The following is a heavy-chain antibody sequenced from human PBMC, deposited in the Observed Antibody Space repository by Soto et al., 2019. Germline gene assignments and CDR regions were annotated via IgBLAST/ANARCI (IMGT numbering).Heavy chain of an antibody. CDR2: MNPNSGNT. V-gene: IGHV1-8*01. CDR1: GYTFTSYD. D-gene: IGHD2-15*01. J-gene: IGHJ6*03. CDR3: ARGHEDIVGVVAASYYYYMDV. Sequence: QVQLVQSGAEVKKPGASVKVSCKASGYTFTSYDINWVRQATGQGLEWMGWMNPNSGNTGYAQKFQGRVTMTRNTPISTAYMELSSLRSEDTAVYYCARGHEDIVGVVAASYYYYMDVWGKGTTVTVSS.